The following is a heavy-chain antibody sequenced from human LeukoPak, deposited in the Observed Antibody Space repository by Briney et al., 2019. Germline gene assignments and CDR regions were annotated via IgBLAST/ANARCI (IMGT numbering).Heavy chain of an antibody. CDR1: GFTFSSFS. J-gene: IGHJ4*02. D-gene: IGHD4-17*01. CDR3: ARVIGSYGDSAY. CDR2: ITSSSSST. V-gene: IGHV3-48*04. Sequence: GGSLRLSCAASGFTFSSFSMNWVRQAPGKGLEWISYITSSSSSTCYADSVKGRFTISRDNAKNSLYLQMNSLRAEDTAVYYCARVIGSYGDSAYWGQGTLVTVSS.